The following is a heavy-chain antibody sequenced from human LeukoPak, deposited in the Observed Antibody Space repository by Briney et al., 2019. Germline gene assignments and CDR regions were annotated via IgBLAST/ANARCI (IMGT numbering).Heavy chain of an antibody. D-gene: IGHD3-16*02. Sequence: SETLSLTCAVYGGSFSGYYWSWIRQPPGKGLEWIGEINHSGSTNYNPSLKSRVTISVDTSKNQFSLKLSSVTAADTAVYYCARGSGDYVWGSYRYYLVKKNWFDPWGQGTLVTVSS. CDR1: GGSFSGYY. CDR2: INHSGST. V-gene: IGHV4-34*01. J-gene: IGHJ5*02. CDR3: ARGSGDYVWGSYRYYLVKKNWFDP.